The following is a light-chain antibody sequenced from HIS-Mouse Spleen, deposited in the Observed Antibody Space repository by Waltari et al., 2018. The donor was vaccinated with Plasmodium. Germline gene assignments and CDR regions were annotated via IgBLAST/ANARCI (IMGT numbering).Light chain of an antibody. CDR2: EDS. V-gene: IGLV3-10*01. CDR3: YSTDSSGNHRV. CDR1: ALPKKY. J-gene: IGLJ3*02. Sequence: SYELTQPPSVSVSPGHTARITCSGDALPKKYAYWDQQKFGQAAGLVMYEDSKRPSGIPGRFTGSSSGTMAALTISGAQVEDEADYYCYSTDSSGNHRVFGGGTTLTVL.